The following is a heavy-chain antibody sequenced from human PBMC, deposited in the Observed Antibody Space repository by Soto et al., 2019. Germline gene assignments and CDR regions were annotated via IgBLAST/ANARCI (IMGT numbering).Heavy chain of an antibody. J-gene: IGHJ4*02. CDR3: AIYDSSGYYRGNFDS. Sequence: ASVKVSCKASGYTFTSYGISWVRQAPGQGLEWMGWISAYNGNTNYAQKLQGRVTMTTDTSTSTAYMELRSLRSGDTAVYYCAIYDSSGYYRGNFDSWGQGTLVTVSS. D-gene: IGHD3-22*01. CDR1: GYTFTSYG. CDR2: ISAYNGNT. V-gene: IGHV1-18*01.